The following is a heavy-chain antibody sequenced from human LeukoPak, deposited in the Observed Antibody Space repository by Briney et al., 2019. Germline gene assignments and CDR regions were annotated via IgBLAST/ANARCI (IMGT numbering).Heavy chain of an antibody. V-gene: IGHV3-11*01. CDR3: AKDRTPEPLYYDSSGRGDYFDY. CDR1: GFTFSDYY. Sequence: GGSLRLSCAASGFTFSDYYMSWIRQAPGKGLEWVSYISSSGSTIYYADSVKGRFTISRDNSKNTLYLQMNSLRAEDTAVYYCAKDRTPEPLYYDSSGRGDYFDYWGQGTLVTVSS. J-gene: IGHJ4*02. D-gene: IGHD3-22*01. CDR2: ISSSGSTI.